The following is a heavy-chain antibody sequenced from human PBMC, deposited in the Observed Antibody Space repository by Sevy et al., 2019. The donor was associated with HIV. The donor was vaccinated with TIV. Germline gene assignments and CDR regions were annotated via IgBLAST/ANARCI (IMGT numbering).Heavy chain of an antibody. D-gene: IGHD3-16*02. V-gene: IGHV4-4*07. CDR2: ISSPGDS. CDR1: GGSIINYY. J-gene: IGHJ6*02. Sequence: SETLSLTCAVSGGSIINYYWSWLRQPAGKGLEWIGRISSPGDSHYNPSLQSRVTLSVDMSKNEFSLSLTSVTAADTAVYYCARGPPFSGDYVWGSYLPYHKIATDEWGQGTTVTVSS. CDR3: ARGPPFSGDYVWGSYLPYHKIATDE.